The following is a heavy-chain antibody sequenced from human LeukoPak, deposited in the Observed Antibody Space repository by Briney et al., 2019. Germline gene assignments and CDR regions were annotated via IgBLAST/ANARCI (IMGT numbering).Heavy chain of an antibody. V-gene: IGHV4-59*01. CDR3: ARETSQKGAHYMDV. CDR1: GGSISSYY. J-gene: IGHJ6*03. CDR2: IYYSGYT. D-gene: IGHD3-16*01. Sequence: SETLSLTCTVSGGSISSYYWSWIRQPPGKGLKWIGNIYYSGYTTYSPSLRGRVTISVDTSKNQFSLKLSSVTAADTAVYYCARETSQKGAHYMDVWGKGTTITISS.